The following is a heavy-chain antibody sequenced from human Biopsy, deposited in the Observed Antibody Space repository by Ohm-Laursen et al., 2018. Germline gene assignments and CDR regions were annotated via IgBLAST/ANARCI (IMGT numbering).Heavy chain of an antibody. V-gene: IGHV6-1*01. CDR2: TYYRAQWFF. Sequence: QSLSLTCAISGDSISNKGAAWDWIRRSPSSGLEWLGRTYYRAQWFFDYAVFVRSRISIKPDTSKNQFSLELNSVTPEDTAVYFCARETPTGIPFNWFDPWGQGTLVTVSS. J-gene: IGHJ5*02. CDR1: GDSISNKGAA. CDR3: ARETPTGIPFNWFDP. D-gene: IGHD1-1*01.